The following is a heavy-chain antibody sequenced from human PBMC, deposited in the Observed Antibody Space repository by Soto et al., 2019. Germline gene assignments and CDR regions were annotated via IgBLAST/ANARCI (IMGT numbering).Heavy chain of an antibody. V-gene: IGHV3-21*01. Sequence: GGSLRLSCAASGFTFTRYSMNWVRQAPGKGLEWVSSISSTTNYIYYADSMKGRFTVSRDNAKSSVYLEMNSLSAEDTAVYYCARESEDLTSNFDYWGQGTLVTVSS. CDR3: ARESEDLTSNFDY. CDR2: ISSTTNYI. CDR1: GFTFTRYS. J-gene: IGHJ4*02.